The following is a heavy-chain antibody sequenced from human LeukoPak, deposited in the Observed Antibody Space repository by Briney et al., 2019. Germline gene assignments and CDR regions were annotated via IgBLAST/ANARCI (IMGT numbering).Heavy chain of an antibody. J-gene: IGHJ4*02. CDR3: ARVDTVMAYYFDL. CDR1: GFTVSTDC. CDR2: IYSGGTT. Sequence: GGSLRLSCAASGFTVSTDCMTWVRQAPGKGLEWVSTIYSGGTTYYADSVMGRFTISRHNSRNTLYLQMNSLRAEDTAVYYCARVDTVMAYYFDLWGQGTLVTVSS. D-gene: IGHD5-18*01. V-gene: IGHV3-53*04.